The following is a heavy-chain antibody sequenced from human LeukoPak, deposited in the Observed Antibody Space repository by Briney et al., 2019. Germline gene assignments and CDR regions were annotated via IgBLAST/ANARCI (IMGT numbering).Heavy chain of an antibody. D-gene: IGHD3-22*01. CDR3: IGYCYDSSGYYRDY. CDR1: GFTFSSYA. Sequence: GGSLRLSCAASGFTFSSYAMSWVRQAPGKGLEWVSAISGSGGSTYYADSVKGRFTISRDNSKNTLYLQMNSLRAEDTAVYYGIGYCYDSSGYYRDYWGQGTLVTVSS. J-gene: IGHJ4*02. V-gene: IGHV3-23*01. CDR2: ISGSGGST.